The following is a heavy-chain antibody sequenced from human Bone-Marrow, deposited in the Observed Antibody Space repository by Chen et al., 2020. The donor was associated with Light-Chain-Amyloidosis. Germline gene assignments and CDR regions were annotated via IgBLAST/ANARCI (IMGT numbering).Heavy chain of an antibody. CDR2: IYPDDSDA. CDR3: ARRRDGYNFDY. Sequence: EVQLEQSGSEVKKPGESLKISCKGSGYTFPTYWIGWVRQMPGKGLEWMGVIYPDDSDARYSPSFEGQVTISADKSITTAYLQWRSLKASDTAMYYCARRRDGYNFDYWGQGTLVTVSS. D-gene: IGHD5-12*01. V-gene: IGHV5-51*01. CDR1: GYTFPTYW. J-gene: IGHJ4*02.